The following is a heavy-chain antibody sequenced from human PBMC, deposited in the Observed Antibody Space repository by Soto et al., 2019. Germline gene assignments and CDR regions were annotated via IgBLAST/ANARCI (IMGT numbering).Heavy chain of an antibody. CDR1: GFTFSSYA. CDR2: ISYDGSNK. CDR3: AKVEASSTSCYDY. Sequence: GGSLRLSCAASGFTFSSYAMHWVRQAPGKGLEWVAVISYDGSNKYYADSVKGRFTISRDNSKSTLYLQMNSLRAEDTAVYYCAKVEASSTSCYDYWGQGTLVTVSS. J-gene: IGHJ4*02. V-gene: IGHV3-30-3*01. D-gene: IGHD2-2*01.